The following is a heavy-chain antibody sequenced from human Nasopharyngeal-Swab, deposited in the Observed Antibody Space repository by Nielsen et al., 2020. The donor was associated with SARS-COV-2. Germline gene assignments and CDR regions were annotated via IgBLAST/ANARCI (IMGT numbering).Heavy chain of an antibody. Sequence: PGKGLEWIGSIYYSGSTYYNPSLKSRVTISVDKSKNQFSLKLSSVTAADTAVYYCARVTSHDSGWRLDYWGQGTLVTVSS. CDR3: ARVTSHDSGWRLDY. D-gene: IGHD6-19*01. V-gene: IGHV4-39*07. CDR2: IYYSGST. J-gene: IGHJ4*02.